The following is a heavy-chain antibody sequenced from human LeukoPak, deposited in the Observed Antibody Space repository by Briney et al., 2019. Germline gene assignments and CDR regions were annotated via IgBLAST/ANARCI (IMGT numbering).Heavy chain of an antibody. V-gene: IGHV3-23*01. CDR2: SRGRGGST. D-gene: IGHD3-9*01. J-gene: IGHJ3*02. CDR1: GFTCSSYA. Sequence: GGSLRLCCAASGFTCSSYAMSCLRQSPGKRLEWFSDSRGRGGSTYYVVSVKGRFTISRDNSKNTLYPQMNSMRAEATALFFFQAEDGIRDFDWLPKEPDAFDIWGQGTMVTVSS. CDR3: QAEDGIRDFDWLPKEPDAFDI.